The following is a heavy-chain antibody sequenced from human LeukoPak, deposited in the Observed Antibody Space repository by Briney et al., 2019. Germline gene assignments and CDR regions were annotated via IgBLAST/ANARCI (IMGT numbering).Heavy chain of an antibody. CDR1: GFAFSTYA. Sequence: GGSLRLSCAASGFAFSTYAMNWVRQAPGKGLEWVSGISISGGNIFYADSVKGRFTISRDDSKNTLYLAINSLRAEDTAVYYCSAYFDYWGQGILVTVSS. V-gene: IGHV3-23*01. CDR3: SAYFDY. CDR2: ISISGGNI. J-gene: IGHJ4*02.